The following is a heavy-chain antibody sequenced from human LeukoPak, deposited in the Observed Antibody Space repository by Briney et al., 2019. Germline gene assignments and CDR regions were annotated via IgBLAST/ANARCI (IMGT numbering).Heavy chain of an antibody. V-gene: IGHV3-23*01. CDR1: GFTFSSYA. Sequence: GGSLRLSCAASGFTFSSYAMSWVRQAPGKGLEWVSGISGNGGSTYYADSVKGRFTISRDNSKNTLYLQMNSLRAEDTAVYYCAKGGYCSSTSCYASDYWGQGTLVTVSS. J-gene: IGHJ4*02. CDR2: ISGNGGST. CDR3: AKGGYCSSTSCYASDY. D-gene: IGHD2-2*01.